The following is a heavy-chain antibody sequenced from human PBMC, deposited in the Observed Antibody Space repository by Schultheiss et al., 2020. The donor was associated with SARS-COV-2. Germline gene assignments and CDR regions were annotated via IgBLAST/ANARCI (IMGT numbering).Heavy chain of an antibody. Sequence: SETLSLTCTVSSGSIRSSSYSWGWIRQPPGKGLEWIGEINHSGSTNYNPSLKSRVTISVDTSKNQFSLKLSSVTAADTAVYYCARDRTGQVDYFDYWGQGTLVTVSS. V-gene: IGHV4-39*07. CDR2: INHSGST. CDR3: ARDRTGQVDYFDY. D-gene: IGHD1-14*01. CDR1: SGSIRSSSYS. J-gene: IGHJ4*02.